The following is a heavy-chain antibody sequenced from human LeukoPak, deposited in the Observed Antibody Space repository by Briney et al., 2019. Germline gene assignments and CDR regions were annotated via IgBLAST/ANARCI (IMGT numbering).Heavy chain of an antibody. CDR2: IYYSGST. Sequence: SETLSLTCTVSGGSISSSSSYWGWIRQPPGKGLEWIGSIYYSGSTYYNPSLKSRVTISVDTSKNQFSLKLSSVTAADTAVYYCARQTSGSHGDYFDYWGQGTLVTVSS. CDR3: ARQTSGSHGDYFDY. J-gene: IGHJ4*02. V-gene: IGHV4-39*01. D-gene: IGHD1-26*01. CDR1: GGSISSSSSY.